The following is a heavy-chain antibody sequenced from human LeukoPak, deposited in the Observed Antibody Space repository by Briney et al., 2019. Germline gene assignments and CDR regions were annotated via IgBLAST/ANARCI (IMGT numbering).Heavy chain of an antibody. CDR2: INAGNGNT. J-gene: IGHJ5*02. Sequence: ASVKVSCKASGYTFTSYAMHWVRQAPGQRLEWMGWINAGNGNTKYSQKLQGRVTITRDTSASTAYMELSSLRSEDTAVYYCARSIVVVPVEFDPWGQGTLVTVSS. CDR3: ARSIVVVPVEFDP. CDR1: GYTFTSYA. V-gene: IGHV1-3*01. D-gene: IGHD2-2*01.